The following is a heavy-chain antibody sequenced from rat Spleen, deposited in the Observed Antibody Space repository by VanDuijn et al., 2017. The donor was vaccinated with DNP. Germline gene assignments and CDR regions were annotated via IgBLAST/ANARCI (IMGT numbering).Heavy chain of an antibody. Sequence: EVLLQESGPGLVKPSQSLSLTCSVTGLSITNNFKWSWIRQFPGNKVEYIGHISYSGSTNYNPSLISRISITRDTSKNQFFLHLNSVTTEDTATYFCARWTRYFDGWGQGVMVTVSS. D-gene: IGHD1-4*01. CDR2: ISYSGST. V-gene: IGHV3-1*01. CDR1: GLSITNNFK. CDR3: ARWTRYFDG. J-gene: IGHJ2*01.